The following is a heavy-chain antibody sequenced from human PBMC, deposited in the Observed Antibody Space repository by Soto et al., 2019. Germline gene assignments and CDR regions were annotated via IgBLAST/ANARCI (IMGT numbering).Heavy chain of an antibody. J-gene: IGHJ4*02. Sequence: GGSLRLSCAASGFTFSSYSMNWVRQAPGKGLEWVSSISSSSSYIYYADSVKGRFTISRDNAKNSLYLQMNSLRAEDTAVYYCARLEYSTAPSFDYWGQGTLVTVSS. D-gene: IGHD6-6*01. CDR2: ISSSSSYI. V-gene: IGHV3-21*01. CDR1: GFTFSSYS. CDR3: ARLEYSTAPSFDY.